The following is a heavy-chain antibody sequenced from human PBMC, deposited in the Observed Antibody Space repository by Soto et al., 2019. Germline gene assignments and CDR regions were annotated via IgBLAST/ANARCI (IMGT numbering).Heavy chain of an antibody. V-gene: IGHV3-30*18. J-gene: IGHJ4*02. Sequence: QVQLVESGGGVVQPGRSLRLSCAASGFTFSSYGMHWVRQAPGKGLEWVAVISYGGNNKYYADSVKGRFTISRDNSKNTLYLQMNSLRAEDTAVYYCAKSVYNWNDGFFDYWGQGTLVTVSS. CDR2: ISYGGNNK. CDR3: AKSVYNWNDGFFDY. CDR1: GFTFSSYG. D-gene: IGHD1-1*01.